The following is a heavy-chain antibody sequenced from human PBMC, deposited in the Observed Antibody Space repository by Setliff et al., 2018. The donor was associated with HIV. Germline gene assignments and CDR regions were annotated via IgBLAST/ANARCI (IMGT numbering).Heavy chain of an antibody. Sequence: ASVQVSCKASGSTFTSYIMHWVRQAPGQRLECVGWINPGNGNTEYSQNFQGRVTISRDTSANIVYMELSSLRFEDTAVYYCARERTSNGWETFDSWGQGTPVTVSS. V-gene: IGHV1-3*01. CDR3: ARERTSNGWETFDS. J-gene: IGHJ4*02. D-gene: IGHD6-19*01. CDR2: INPGNGNT. CDR1: GSTFTSYI.